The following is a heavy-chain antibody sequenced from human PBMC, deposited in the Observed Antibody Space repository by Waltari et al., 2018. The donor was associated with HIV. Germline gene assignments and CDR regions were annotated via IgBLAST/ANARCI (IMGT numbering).Heavy chain of an antibody. CDR1: GFSFSDYT. Sequence: EVHLVESGGGLVKPGGSLRLSCAASGFSFSDYTMNWVRQAPGKGLEWVSSISSRSSYINYPDSVKGRFTLSRDNAKNSLSLQMNSLRAEDTAVYYCARGRFLEWLFNGGGFDYWGQGTLVTVSS. D-gene: IGHD3-3*01. CDR2: ISSRSSYI. J-gene: IGHJ4*02. V-gene: IGHV3-21*01. CDR3: ARGRFLEWLFNGGGFDY.